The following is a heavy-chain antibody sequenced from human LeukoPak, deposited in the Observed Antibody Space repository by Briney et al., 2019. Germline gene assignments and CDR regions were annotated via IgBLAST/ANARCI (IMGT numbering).Heavy chain of an antibody. CDR1: GFSFSSYN. D-gene: IGHD3-16*01. CDR2: ISRSASNI. V-gene: IGHV3-21*01. CDR3: ARDPEGFGATYFDY. J-gene: IGHJ4*02. Sequence: GGSLRLSCVASGFSFSSYNMNWVRQAPGKGLEWDSSISRSASNIYYADSVKGRFTISRDNAKNSFYLQMNSLRAEDTAVFYCARDPEGFGATYFDYWGQGTLVTVSS.